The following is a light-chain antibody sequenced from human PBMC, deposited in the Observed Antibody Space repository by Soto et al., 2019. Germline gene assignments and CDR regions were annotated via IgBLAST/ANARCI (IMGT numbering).Light chain of an antibody. CDR2: RAS. J-gene: IGKJ2*02. CDR1: QSVLHSSNNKNY. Sequence: DIVMTQSPDSLAVSLGERATINCKSSQSVLHSSNNKNYLAWYQQKPGQPPKLLIYRASTRESGVPDRFSGSGSGTDFTLTISSLQAEDVAVYYCQQYYSARTFGQGTKLEIK. V-gene: IGKV4-1*01. CDR3: QQYYSART.